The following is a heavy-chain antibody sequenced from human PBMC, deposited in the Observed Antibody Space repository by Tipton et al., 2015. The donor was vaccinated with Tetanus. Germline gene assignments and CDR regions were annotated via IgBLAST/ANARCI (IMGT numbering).Heavy chain of an antibody. V-gene: IGHV4-61*01. CDR1: GGSVSSGSYY. CDR2: IYYSGST. D-gene: IGHD5/OR15-5a*01. Sequence: TLSLTCTVSGGSVSSGSYYWSWIRQPPGKGLEWIGYIYYSGSTNYNPTLKSRVTISVDTSKNQFSLKLSSVTAADTAVYYCAREAVCMDVWGQGTTVTVSS. CDR3: AREAVCMDV. J-gene: IGHJ6*02.